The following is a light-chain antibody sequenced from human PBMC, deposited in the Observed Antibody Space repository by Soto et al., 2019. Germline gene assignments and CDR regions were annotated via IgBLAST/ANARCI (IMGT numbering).Light chain of an antibody. CDR2: GVT. CDR3: SSSATGTTSHVF. CDR1: SSDVGNSDY. Sequence: QSALTQPASVAGSHGQSITISCTGTSSDVGNSDYVSWYQHHPGKAPKLMISGVTNRPSGVSNRFSGSKSGNTASLTISGLQDEDEADYYCSSSATGTTSHVFFGGGTKLTVL. J-gene: IGLJ2*01. V-gene: IGLV2-14*03.